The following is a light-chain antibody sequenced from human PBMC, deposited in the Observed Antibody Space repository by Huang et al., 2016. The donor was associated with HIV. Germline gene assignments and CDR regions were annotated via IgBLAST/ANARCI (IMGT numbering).Light chain of an antibody. CDR1: QTIAAY. J-gene: IGKJ2*01. Sequence: DIQMTPSPSSLSASVGDRVTITCRASQTIAAYLNWYQQKPGKAPELIIFAASILQSGVPSRFSGGISGTDFTLTISGLQPEDVASYYCQQTFITPHTFGQGTKMEIK. CDR2: AAS. V-gene: IGKV1-39*01. CDR3: QQTFITPHT.